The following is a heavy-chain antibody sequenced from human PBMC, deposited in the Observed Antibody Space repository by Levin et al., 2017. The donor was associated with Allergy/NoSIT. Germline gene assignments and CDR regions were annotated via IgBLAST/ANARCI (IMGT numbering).Heavy chain of an antibody. V-gene: IGHV3-23*01. CDR1: GFTFSSYA. Sequence: GESLKISCAASGFTFSSYAMSWVRQAPGKGLEWVSAISGSGGSTYYADSVKGRFTISRDNSKNTLYLQMNSLRAEDTAVYYCAKDLSQWPTNSGWDYWGQGTLVTVSS. CDR3: AKDLSQWPTNSGWDY. CDR2: ISGSGGST. J-gene: IGHJ4*02. D-gene: IGHD6-19*01.